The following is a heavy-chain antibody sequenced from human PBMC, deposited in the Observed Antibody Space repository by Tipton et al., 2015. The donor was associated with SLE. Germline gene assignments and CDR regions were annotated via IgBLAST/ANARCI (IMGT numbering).Heavy chain of an antibody. J-gene: IGHJ4*02. CDR2: ISHDGSDE. CDR1: GFAFSGHS. D-gene: IGHD3-10*01. CDR3: TRDSLILGGFEY. Sequence: SLRLSCAASGFAFSGHSMHWVRQAPGKGLEWIAVISHDGSDERYADSVKGRFTISRDNSRNTLFLDLNSLQIDDTAVFYCTRDSLILGGFEYWGQGVLVSVSS. V-gene: IGHV3-30*03.